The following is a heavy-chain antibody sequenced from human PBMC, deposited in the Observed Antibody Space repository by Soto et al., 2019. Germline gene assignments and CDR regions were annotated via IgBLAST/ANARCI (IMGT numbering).Heavy chain of an antibody. D-gene: IGHD5-18*01. CDR2: ISIGGDKT. CDR3: AKWDGYGDH. V-gene: IGHV3-23*01. J-gene: IGHJ5*02. Sequence: EVQLLESGGDLVQPGGSLRLSCAASGFSFSSYSFTWFRQAPGKGLEWVAGISIGGDKTWHADSVKGRFTIARDNSKNTVYLQLKSLRVDDTAVYYCAKWDGYGDHWGQGTLVTVSS. CDR1: GFSFSSYS.